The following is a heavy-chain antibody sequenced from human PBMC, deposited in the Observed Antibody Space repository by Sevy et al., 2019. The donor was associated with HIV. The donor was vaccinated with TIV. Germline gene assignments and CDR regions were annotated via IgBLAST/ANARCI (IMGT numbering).Heavy chain of an antibody. V-gene: IGHV3-49*04. CDR1: GFTCSDYA. CDR2: IKTKTYGGTT. D-gene: IGHD6-19*01. J-gene: IGHJ4*02. CDR3: TRDLYGSGWFYFDY. Sequence: GGSLRLSCTASGFTCSDYAMSWVRQAPGKGLEWVGFIKTKTYGGTTEYAVSVKGRFIISRDDSKNIAYLQMNSLKTEDTAVYYCTRDLYGSGWFYFDYWGQGTLVTVSS.